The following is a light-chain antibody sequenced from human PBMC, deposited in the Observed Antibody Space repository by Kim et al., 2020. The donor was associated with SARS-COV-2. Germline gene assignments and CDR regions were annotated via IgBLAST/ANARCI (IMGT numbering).Light chain of an antibody. CDR3: QQYATLPYT. CDR1: QSVNSRY. J-gene: IGKJ2*01. Sequence: EIVLTQSPGTLSLSPGERATLSCRASQSVNSRYLAWYQVKPGQAPRLLIFGASSWATGVPDRFSGSVSGTDFTLTISSLEPEDFAVYYCQQYATLPYTFGQRTKLEI. V-gene: IGKV3-20*01. CDR2: GAS.